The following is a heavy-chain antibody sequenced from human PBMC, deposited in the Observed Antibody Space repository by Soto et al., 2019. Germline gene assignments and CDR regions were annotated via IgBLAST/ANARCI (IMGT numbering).Heavy chain of an antibody. Sequence: SETLSLTCAVSSGSISSSNWWSWVRQPPGKGLEWIGEIYHSGSTNYNPSLKSRVTISVDKSKNQFSLKLSSVTAADTAVYYCARVGGFNCSSTSCYGGTDAFDIWGQGTMVTVSS. CDR3: ARVGGFNCSSTSCYGGTDAFDI. D-gene: IGHD2-2*01. CDR2: IYHSGST. CDR1: SGSISSSNW. J-gene: IGHJ3*02. V-gene: IGHV4-4*02.